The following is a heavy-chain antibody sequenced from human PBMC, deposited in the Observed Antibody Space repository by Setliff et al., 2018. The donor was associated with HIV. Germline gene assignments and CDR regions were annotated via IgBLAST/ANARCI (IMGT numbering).Heavy chain of an antibody. V-gene: IGHV1-46*01. CDR3: ARVGAAAGTAWYFDL. J-gene: IGHJ2*01. Sequence: ASVKVSCKASGYTFSSYSLHWVRQAPGQGLEWMGVINPHGGSTNYAQKFQGRVTMTRDTSTSTVYMELSSLRSEDTAVYYCARVGAAAGTAWYFDLWGRGTLVTVSS. D-gene: IGHD6-13*01. CDR2: INPHGGST. CDR1: GYTFSSYS.